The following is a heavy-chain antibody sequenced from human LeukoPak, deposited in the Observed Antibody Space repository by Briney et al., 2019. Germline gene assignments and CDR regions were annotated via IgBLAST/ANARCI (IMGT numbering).Heavy chain of an antibody. CDR1: GGTFSSYA. Sequence: SVKVSCKASGGTFSSYAISWVRQAPGQGLEWMGGIIPIFGTANYAQKFQGRATITADESTSTAYMELSSLRSEDTAVYYCAGYTLPSYKYCSSTSCYALSDNWFDPWGQGTLVTVSS. CDR3: AGYTLPSYKYCSSTSCYALSDNWFDP. V-gene: IGHV1-69*01. D-gene: IGHD2-2*01. CDR2: IIPIFGTA. J-gene: IGHJ5*02.